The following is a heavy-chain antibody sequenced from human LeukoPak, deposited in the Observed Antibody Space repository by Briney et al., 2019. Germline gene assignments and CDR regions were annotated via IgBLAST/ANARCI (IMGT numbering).Heavy chain of an antibody. CDR3: GTSVMVYYYYGMDV. CDR1: GFTFSSYE. Sequence: AGGSLRLSCAASGFTFSSYEMNWVRQAPGKGLEWVSYISSSGSTIYYADSVKGRFTISRDNAKNSLYLQMNSLRAEDTAVYYCGTSVMVYYYYGMDVWGKGTTVTVSS. D-gene: IGHD2-8*01. CDR2: ISSSGSTI. V-gene: IGHV3-48*03. J-gene: IGHJ6*04.